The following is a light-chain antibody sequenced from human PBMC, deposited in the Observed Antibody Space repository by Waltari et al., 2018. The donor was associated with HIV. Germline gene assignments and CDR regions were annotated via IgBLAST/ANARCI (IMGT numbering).Light chain of an antibody. CDR1: NSDVGTYSL. V-gene: IGLV2-23*01. CDR2: EGN. CDR3: SSYTSFSTVL. J-gene: IGLJ2*01. Sequence: QSALTQPASVSGSPGQSITISCTGTNSDVGTYSLGSWYQHHPGKAPKLMIYEGNKRPSGVSNRFSGSKSGNTASLTISGLQAEDEADYYCSSYTSFSTVLFGGGTKLTVL.